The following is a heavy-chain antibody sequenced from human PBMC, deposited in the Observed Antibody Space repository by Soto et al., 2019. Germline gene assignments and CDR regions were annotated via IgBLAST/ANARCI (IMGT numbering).Heavy chain of an antibody. V-gene: IGHV3-23*04. J-gene: IGHJ3*01. CDR3: AKDPNGGYVGGFDF. CDR2: ISGNGGRT. D-gene: IGHD5-12*01. CDR1: GFTFRSFA. Sequence: EVRLVESGGDLVQPGGSLKLSCAASGFTFRSFAMSWVRQAPGKGPEWVSGISGNGGRTYYADSVKGLFTISRDNSKSTLYLQMDSLRAEDTAVYYCAKDPNGGYVGGFDFRGQGTMVIVSS.